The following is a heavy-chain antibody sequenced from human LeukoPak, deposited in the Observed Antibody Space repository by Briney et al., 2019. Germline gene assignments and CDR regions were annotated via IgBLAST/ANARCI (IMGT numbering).Heavy chain of an antibody. CDR3: ARGKDYDFWSGYQAGFDY. D-gene: IGHD3-3*01. CDR2: IEQDGSEK. CDR1: GFTFSSYW. Sequence: PGGSLRLSCAAFGFTFSSYWMSWVRQAPGKGLEWVANIEQDGSEKYYVDSVKGRFTISRDNAKYSLYLQMNSLRAEDTAVYYCARGKDYDFWSGYQAGFDYWGQRTLVTVSS. J-gene: IGHJ4*02. V-gene: IGHV3-7*01.